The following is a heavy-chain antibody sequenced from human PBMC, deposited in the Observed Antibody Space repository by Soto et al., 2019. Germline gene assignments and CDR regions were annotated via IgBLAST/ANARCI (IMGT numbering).Heavy chain of an antibody. D-gene: IGHD3-10*01. J-gene: IGHJ4*02. CDR2: IKQDGSEK. CDR1: GFTFSSYW. V-gene: IGHV3-7*01. Sequence: EVQLVESGGGLVQPGGSLRLSCAASGFTFSSYWMSWVRQAPGKGLEWVANIKQDGSEKYNVDFVKGRFTISRDNAKNSLYLQKNSLRVEDTAVYYCARVYGSGSLSGYWGQGTLVTVSS. CDR3: ARVYGSGSLSGY.